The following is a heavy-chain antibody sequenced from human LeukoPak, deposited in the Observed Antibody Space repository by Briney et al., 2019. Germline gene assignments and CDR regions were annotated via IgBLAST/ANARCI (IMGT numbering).Heavy chain of an antibody. CDR1: GYSISSGYY. D-gene: IGHD4-17*01. V-gene: IGHV4-38-2*02. Sequence: SETLSLTCTVSGYSISSGYYWGWIRQPPGKGLEWIGSIYQSGSTYYNPSLKSRVTISVDTSKNQFSLKLSSVTAADTAVYYCARVVGTVTTYFDYWGQGTLVTVSS. CDR3: ARVVGTVTTYFDY. J-gene: IGHJ4*02. CDR2: IYQSGST.